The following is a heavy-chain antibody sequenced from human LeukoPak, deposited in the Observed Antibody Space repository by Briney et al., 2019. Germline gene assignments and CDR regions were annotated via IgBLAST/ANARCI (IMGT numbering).Heavy chain of an antibody. Sequence: GGSLRLSCAASGFTFRNYVIHWVRQAPGKGLEWVAVTSSDLNVKLYADSVKGRFTISRDNSKNTLYLQMNSLRAEDTAVYYCAKAIEWESDYAFDIWGQGTMVTVSS. CDR3: AKAIEWESDYAFDI. CDR1: GFTFRNYV. V-gene: IGHV3-30*18. J-gene: IGHJ3*02. D-gene: IGHD1-26*01. CDR2: TSSDLNVK.